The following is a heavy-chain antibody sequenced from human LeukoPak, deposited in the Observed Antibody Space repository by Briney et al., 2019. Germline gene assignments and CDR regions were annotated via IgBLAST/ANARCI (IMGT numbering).Heavy chain of an antibody. V-gene: IGHV4-59*12. Sequence: PSETLSLTCTVSGGSISSYYWSWIRQPPGKGLEWIGYIYYSGSTNYNPSLKSRVTISVDTSKNRFSLNVSSVTAADTSVYYCARRRRIYGDYFVRAFDIWGQGTMVTVSS. D-gene: IGHD4-17*01. CDR2: IYYSGST. CDR3: ARRRRIYGDYFVRAFDI. CDR1: GGSISSYY. J-gene: IGHJ3*02.